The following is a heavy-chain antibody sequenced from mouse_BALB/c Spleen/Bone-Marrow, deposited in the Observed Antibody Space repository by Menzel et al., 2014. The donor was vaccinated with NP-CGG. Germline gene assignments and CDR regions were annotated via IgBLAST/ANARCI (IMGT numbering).Heavy chain of an antibody. D-gene: IGHD3-1*01. CDR2: IDPYSGGT. CDR1: GYAFTGYN. J-gene: IGHJ4*01. V-gene: IGHV1S135*01. CDR3: AREQTRAMDH. Sequence: EVQLQQSGPELVKPGASVKVSCKASGYAFTGYNMYWVKQRHGTSLEWIGYIDPYSGGTNYNQKFKGKATLTVDKSSTTAYMHLNSLTSEDSAVYYRAREQTRAMDHWGQGTSVTVSS.